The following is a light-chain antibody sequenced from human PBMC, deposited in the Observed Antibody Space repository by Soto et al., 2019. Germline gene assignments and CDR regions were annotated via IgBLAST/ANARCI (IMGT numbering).Light chain of an antibody. Sequence: QITHSPSTLSASVFYRVTKNCRASQGISNYLAWYQQKPGELPKLVIYAASILQTGVPSRFSGSGSGTDFSLTISSLQPEDVATYFCQKYNSPPRTFGQGTKA. CDR3: QKYNSPPRT. CDR1: QGISNY. J-gene: IGKJ1*01. CDR2: AAS. V-gene: IGKV1-27*01.